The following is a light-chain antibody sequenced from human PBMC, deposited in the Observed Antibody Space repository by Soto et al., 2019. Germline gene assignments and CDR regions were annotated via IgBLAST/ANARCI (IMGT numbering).Light chain of an antibody. V-gene: IGKV3-20*01. CDR3: QHFGRSPPYT. Sequence: EIVMTQSPATLSVSPGERATLSCRASQSVSSSYLSWFQQKSGQAPRLLIYGASSRAAGIPDRFSGSGSGTDFTLTISRLEPEDFAVYYCQHFGRSPPYTFGQGTKLEIK. J-gene: IGKJ2*01. CDR2: GAS. CDR1: QSVSSSY.